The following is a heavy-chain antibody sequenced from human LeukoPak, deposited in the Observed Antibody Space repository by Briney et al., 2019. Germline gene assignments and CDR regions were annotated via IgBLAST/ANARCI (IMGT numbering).Heavy chain of an antibody. CDR2: IYYSGST. V-gene: IGHV4-59*01. Sequence: PSETLSLTCTVAGGSISSYYWSWIRQPPGKGLEWIGYIYYSGSTNYNPSLKIRVTISVDTSKNQFSLKLSSVTAADTAVYYCARDVGVTTAAFDPWGQGTLVTVSS. CDR1: GGSISSYY. J-gene: IGHJ5*02. D-gene: IGHD4-11*01. CDR3: ARDVGVTTAAFDP.